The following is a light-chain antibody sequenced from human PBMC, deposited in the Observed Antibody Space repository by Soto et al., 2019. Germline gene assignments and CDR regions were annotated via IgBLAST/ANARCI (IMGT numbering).Light chain of an antibody. Sequence: QSVLTQPASVSGSPGRSITISCTGTSSDVGGYNYVSWYQQHPGKAPKLMIYDVSNRPSGVSNRFSGSKSGNTASLTISGLQAEDEADYYCSSYTSSSTPVVFGGGTKLTV. CDR3: SSYTSSSTPVV. J-gene: IGLJ2*01. CDR2: DVS. V-gene: IGLV2-14*01. CDR1: SSDVGGYNY.